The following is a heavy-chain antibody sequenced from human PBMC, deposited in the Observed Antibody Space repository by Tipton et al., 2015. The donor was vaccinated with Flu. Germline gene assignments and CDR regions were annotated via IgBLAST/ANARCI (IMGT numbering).Heavy chain of an antibody. Sequence: SLRLSCVASGFTFARYAMSWVRQAPGKGLEWVSNIRGSSGRGAGTYYADSVKGRFSISRDNSKNTLYLQMNSLRAEDTAIYYCAKVIPEIVAGLDYWGQGTLVTVSS. D-gene: IGHD5-12*01. CDR2: IRGSSGRGAGT. V-gene: IGHV3-23*01. CDR1: GFTFARYA. CDR3: AKVIPEIVAGLDY. J-gene: IGHJ4*02.